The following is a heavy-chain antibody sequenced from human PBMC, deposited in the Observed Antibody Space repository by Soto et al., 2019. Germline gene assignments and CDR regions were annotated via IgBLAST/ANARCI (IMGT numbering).Heavy chain of an antibody. D-gene: IGHD1-26*01. CDR3: AGSRELPASDWFDP. CDR1: GGSISSYY. V-gene: IGHV4-59*08. Sequence: SETLSLTCTVSGGSISSYYWSWIRQPPGKGLEWIGYIYYSGSTNYNPSLKSRVTISVDTSKNQFSLKLSSVTAADTAVYYCAGSRELPASDWFDPWGQGTLVTSPQ. CDR2: IYYSGST. J-gene: IGHJ5*02.